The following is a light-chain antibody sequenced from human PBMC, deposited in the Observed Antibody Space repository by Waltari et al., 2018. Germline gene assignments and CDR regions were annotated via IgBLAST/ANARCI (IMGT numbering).Light chain of an antibody. Sequence: QSALTQPASVSGSPGQSITISCTGTSSDIGGYNYVSWYQQHPGKVPKLMIYDVNNRPSGVSNRFSGSKSGNTASLTISGLQANDEADYYCSSYTSTSTLVFGGGTKVTVL. V-gene: IGLV2-14*03. J-gene: IGLJ6*01. CDR1: SSDIGGYNY. CDR2: DVN. CDR3: SSYTSTSTLV.